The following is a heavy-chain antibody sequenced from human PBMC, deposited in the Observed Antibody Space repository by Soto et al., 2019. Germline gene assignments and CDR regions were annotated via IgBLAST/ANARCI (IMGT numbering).Heavy chain of an antibody. CDR1: GGSFSGYY. CDR2: INHSGST. V-gene: IGHV4-34*01. Sequence: SETLSLTCAVYGGSFSGYYWSWIRQPPGKGLEWIGEINHSGSTNYNPSLKSRVTISVDTSKNQFSLKLSSVTAADTAVYYCARFGSGYYYKRFDYWGQGTLVTVSS. J-gene: IGHJ4*02. CDR3: ARFGSGYYYKRFDY. D-gene: IGHD3-22*01.